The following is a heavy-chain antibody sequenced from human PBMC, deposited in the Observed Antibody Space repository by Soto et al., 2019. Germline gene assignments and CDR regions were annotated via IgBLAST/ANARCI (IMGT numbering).Heavy chain of an antibody. D-gene: IGHD5-18*01. Sequence: QVQLVESGGGLVKPGGSLRLSCAASGFTFSDYYMSWIRQAPGKGLEWLSYISDDGGTIYYAPSVKGRFTISRDNSENPLFLQMNSLRAEDTSTYYCARDRQLQSFDSWGQGILVTVSS. CDR1: GFTFSDYY. J-gene: IGHJ4*02. V-gene: IGHV3-11*01. CDR3: ARDRQLQSFDS. CDR2: ISDDGGTI.